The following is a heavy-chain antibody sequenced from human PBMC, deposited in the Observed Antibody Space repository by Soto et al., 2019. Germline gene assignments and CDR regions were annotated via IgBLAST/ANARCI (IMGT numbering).Heavy chain of an antibody. V-gene: IGHV1-69*13. J-gene: IGHJ6*02. CDR1: GGTFSSYA. CDR2: IIPIFGTA. Sequence: ASVKVSGKASGGTFSSYAISWVRQAPGQGLEWMGGIIPIFGTANYAQKFQGRVTITADESTSTAYMELSSLRSEDTAVYYCASLVVPAAIGNYYYGMDVWGQGTTVTVSS. D-gene: IGHD2-2*02. CDR3: ASLVVPAAIGNYYYGMDV.